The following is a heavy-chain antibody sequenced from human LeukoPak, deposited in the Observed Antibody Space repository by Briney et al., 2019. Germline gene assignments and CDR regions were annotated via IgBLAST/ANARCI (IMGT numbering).Heavy chain of an antibody. D-gene: IGHD3/OR15-3a*01. V-gene: IGHV1-8*03. Sequence: ASVKVSCQAAGYSFTTFHINWVRQAPGQGPEWMGWMNPNTGKTGFAQKFQGRVTISQNSSISTVYMELSSLTSEDTAVYYCARRGLVAGIYDLVYGFDIWGHGTMVTVSS. CDR2: MNPNTGKT. CDR1: GYSFTTFH. J-gene: IGHJ3*02. CDR3: ARRGLVAGIYDLVYGFDI.